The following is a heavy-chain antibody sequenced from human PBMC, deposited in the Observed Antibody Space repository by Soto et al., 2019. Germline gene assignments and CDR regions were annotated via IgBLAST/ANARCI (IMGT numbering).Heavy chain of an antibody. V-gene: IGHV3-23*01. Sequence: VQLLESGAGLVQPGGSLRLSCAASGFTFSNYAMSWVRQAPGKGLEWVSGIGGGCDDTYYADSVNGRFIISRDNSESKLSLQMNGLRAEDTAVYYCAKDTMNHNSVWDPFDSWGQGTMVTVSS. CDR3: AKDTMNHNSVWDPFDS. CDR2: IGGGCDDT. CDR1: GFTFSNYA. J-gene: IGHJ3*02. D-gene: IGHD3-3*01.